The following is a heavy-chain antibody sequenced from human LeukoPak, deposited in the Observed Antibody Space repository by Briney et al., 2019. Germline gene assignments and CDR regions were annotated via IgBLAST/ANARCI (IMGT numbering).Heavy chain of an antibody. Sequence: GGSLRLSCAASRFTLSNYWMSWVRQAPGKGLEGVANIKQDGSETYYVDSVKGRFTISRDNAKNSLPLQMNSLRAEDTAVYYCARQRGSGCLDYWGQGTLVTVSS. J-gene: IGHJ4*02. CDR3: ARQRGSGCLDY. V-gene: IGHV3-7*01. CDR1: RFTLSNYW. D-gene: IGHD6-19*01. CDR2: IKQDGSET.